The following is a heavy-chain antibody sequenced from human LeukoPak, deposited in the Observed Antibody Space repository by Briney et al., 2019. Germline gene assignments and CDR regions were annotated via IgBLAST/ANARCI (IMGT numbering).Heavy chain of an antibody. CDR1: GGSFSGYY. CDR2: INHSGST. J-gene: IGHJ5*02. D-gene: IGHD6-13*01. CDR3: ARDLRIAAAGRLDP. V-gene: IGHV4-34*01. Sequence: SETLSLTCAVYGGSFSGYYWSWIRQPPGKGLEWIGEINHSGSTNYNPSLKSRVTISVDTSKNQFSLKLSSVTAADTAVYYCARDLRIAAAGRLDPWGQGTLVTVSS.